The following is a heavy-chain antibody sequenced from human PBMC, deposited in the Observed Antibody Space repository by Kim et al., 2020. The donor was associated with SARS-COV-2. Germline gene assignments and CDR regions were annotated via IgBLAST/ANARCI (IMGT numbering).Heavy chain of an antibody. Sequence: GGSLRLSCAASGFSVNNHYMTWVRQAPGKGLECVSVIYIDGSTYYADSVRGRFTISRDSSKNTVYFQMNNLRAEDTAVYYCTRDVPDGSWRWGQGTLFTV. J-gene: IGHJ4*02. CDR3: TRDVPDGSWR. D-gene: IGHD2-2*03. CDR1: GFSVNNHY. CDR2: IYIDGST. V-gene: IGHV3-53*01.